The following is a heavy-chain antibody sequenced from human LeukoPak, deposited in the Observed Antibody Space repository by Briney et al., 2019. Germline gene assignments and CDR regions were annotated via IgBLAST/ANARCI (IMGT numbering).Heavy chain of an antibody. Sequence: SETLSLTCTVSGGSISSYYWSWIRQPAGKGLEWIGRIYTSGSTNYNPSLKSRVTMSVDTSKNQFSLKLSSVTAADTAVYYCARDRRVGDTTLRWFDPWGQGTLVTVSS. CDR3: ARDRRVGDTTLRWFDP. CDR2: IYTSGST. V-gene: IGHV4-4*07. J-gene: IGHJ5*02. CDR1: GGSISSYY. D-gene: IGHD1-26*01.